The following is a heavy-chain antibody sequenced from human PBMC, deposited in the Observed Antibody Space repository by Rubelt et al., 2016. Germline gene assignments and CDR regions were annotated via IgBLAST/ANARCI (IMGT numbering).Heavy chain of an antibody. D-gene: IGHD3-16*01. V-gene: IGHV2-5*02. CDR1: GFSLTTTGMV. J-gene: IGHJ4*02. CDR3: AHKQGAVFDY. Sequence: QITLKESGPTLVKPTQTLTLTCTFSGFSLTTTGMVVGWIRQPPGKALEWLALLYWDDDKHYIPSLNRRLTITKDTSKNQVVLTMTNMDPVDTATYYCAHKQGAVFDYWGQGTLVTVSS. CDR2: LYWDDDK.